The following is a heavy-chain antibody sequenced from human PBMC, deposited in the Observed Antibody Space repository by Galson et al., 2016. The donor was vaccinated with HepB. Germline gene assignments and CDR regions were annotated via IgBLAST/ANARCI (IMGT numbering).Heavy chain of an antibody. CDR3: ARVGHLDFWSGYYVPPFDY. CDR1: GDSISSGGSH. J-gene: IGHJ4*02. CDR2: IYYSGST. Sequence: TLSLTCIVSGDSISSGGSHWIWIRQHPGKGLEWIGFIYYSGSTYYNPSLKSRVTISVDTSENQFSLKLSSVTVADTAVYYCARVGHLDFWSGYYVPPFDYWGQGTLVTVSS. D-gene: IGHD3-3*01. V-gene: IGHV4-31*03.